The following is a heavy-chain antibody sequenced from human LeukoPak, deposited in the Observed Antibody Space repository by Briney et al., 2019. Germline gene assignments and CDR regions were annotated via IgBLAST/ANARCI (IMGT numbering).Heavy chain of an antibody. CDR3: TRRVRGVVIFSRAQGSFDL. V-gene: IGHV1-8*02. J-gene: IGHJ3*01. CDR2: MHPSSGDT. CDR1: GYTFINYD. Sequence: ASVKVSCKGSGYTFINYDINWIRQAAGQGPEWMGWMHPSSGDTGNAEKFHGRVTMTRDTSTSTAYMELSSLRSDDTAVYYCTRRVRGVVIFSRAQGSFDLWGQGTLVTVSS. D-gene: IGHD3-10*01.